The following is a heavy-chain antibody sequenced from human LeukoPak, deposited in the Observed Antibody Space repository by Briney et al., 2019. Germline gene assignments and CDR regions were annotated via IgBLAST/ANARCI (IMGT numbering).Heavy chain of an antibody. J-gene: IGHJ3*02. CDR3: ARGRVGATKVVGAFDI. D-gene: IGHD1-26*01. CDR2: IYTTGST. CDR1: GGSISSGSYY. V-gene: IGHV4-61*09. Sequence: PSETLSLTCTVSGGSISSGSYYWSWIRQPAGKGLEWIGHIYTTGSTNYNPSLKSRVTISLDTSKNHFSLKLSSVTAADTAVNYCARGRVGATKVVGAFDIWGQGTMVTVSS.